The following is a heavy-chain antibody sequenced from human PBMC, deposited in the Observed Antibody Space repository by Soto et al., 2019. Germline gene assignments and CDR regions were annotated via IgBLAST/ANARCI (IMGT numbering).Heavy chain of an antibody. V-gene: IGHV3-23*01. J-gene: IGHJ2*01. CDR1: GFTFSSYA. Sequence: GALRRSCAASGFTFSSYAMSWVRQAPGKGLEWVSGISGGGGSTYCADSAKGRFTISRDNSKDTLYLQMNSLRAEDTAVYYCAKWASGYSYGRYWYFDLWGRGTLVTVSS. CDR3: AKWASGYSYGRYWYFDL. D-gene: IGHD5-18*01. CDR2: ISGGGGST.